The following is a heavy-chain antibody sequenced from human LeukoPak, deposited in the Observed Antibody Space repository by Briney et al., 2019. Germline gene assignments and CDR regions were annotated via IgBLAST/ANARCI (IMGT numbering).Heavy chain of an antibody. CDR3: ATQRSGRYYEAFDY. V-gene: IGHV3-23*01. Sequence: GGSLRLSCAASGFAFTSYVMSWVRQAPGKGLEWVSGISVSGDETYYADSVKGRFTISRDNTKNTLYLQVNSLRAGDTAVYYCATQRSGRYYEAFDYWGRGTLVTVSS. J-gene: IGHJ4*02. D-gene: IGHD3-10*01. CDR1: GFAFTSYV. CDR2: ISVSGDET.